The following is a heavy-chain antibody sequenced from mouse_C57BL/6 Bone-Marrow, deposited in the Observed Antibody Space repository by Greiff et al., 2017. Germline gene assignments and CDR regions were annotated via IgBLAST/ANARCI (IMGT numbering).Heavy chain of an antibody. CDR1: DSEVFPIAY. J-gene: IGHJ3*01. CDR2: ILPSIGRT. Sequence: QVQLQQSGSELRSPGSSVKLSCKDFDSEVFPIAYMCWVRQKPGHGFEWIGGILPSIGRTIYGEKFEDNATLDADTLSNTAYLELNSLTSEDSAIDYCARGLYGSSPFAYWGQGTLVTVSA. CDR3: ARGLYGSSPFAY. D-gene: IGHD1-1*01. V-gene: IGHV15-2*01.